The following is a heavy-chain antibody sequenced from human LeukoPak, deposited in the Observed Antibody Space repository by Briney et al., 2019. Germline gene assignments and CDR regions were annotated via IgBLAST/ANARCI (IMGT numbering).Heavy chain of an antibody. CDR1: GDTFSSYA. CDR2: IIPIFGTA. Sequence: ASVKVSCKASGDTFSSYAISWVRQAPGQGLEWMGGIIPIFGTANYAQKFQGRVTITADESTSTAYMELSSLRSEDTAVYYCARVDIVVVPAGKGFYYYYGMDVWGQGTTVTVSS. CDR3: ARVDIVVVPAGKGFYYYYGMDV. V-gene: IGHV1-69*13. J-gene: IGHJ6*02. D-gene: IGHD2-2*03.